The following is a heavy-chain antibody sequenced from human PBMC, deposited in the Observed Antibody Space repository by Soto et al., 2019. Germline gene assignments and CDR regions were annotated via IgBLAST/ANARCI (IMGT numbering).Heavy chain of an antibody. V-gene: IGHV3-33*08. CDR1: GFIFSAYG. CDR2: VWNDGINK. D-gene: IGHD1-26*01. J-gene: IGHJ5*01. CDR3: ARLAYSNFLGGLDS. Sequence: GGSLRLSCAASGFIFSAYGIQWVRQAPGKGLEWVAIVWNDGINKYYADSVKGRFTISRDNLKNTVDLQMNSLRVEDTAVYYCARLAYSNFLGGLDSWGQGTLVTVSS.